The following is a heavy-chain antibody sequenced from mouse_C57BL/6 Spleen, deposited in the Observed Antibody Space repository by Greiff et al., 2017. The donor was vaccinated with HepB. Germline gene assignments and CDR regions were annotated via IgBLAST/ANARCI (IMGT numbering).Heavy chain of an antibody. CDR2: IVPGSSYT. J-gene: IGHJ3*01. D-gene: IGHD4-1*01. V-gene: IGHV1-75*01. Sequence: QVQLQQSGPELVKPGASVKLSCKASGYTFTDYYIHWVKQRPGQGLEWIGWIVPGSSYTYYNEKFKGKATLTVDKSSSRAYMLLSSLTSEDSAVYFCARLSGTFWFTYWGEVTLVTVSA. CDR1: GYTFTDYY. CDR3: ARLSGTFWFTY.